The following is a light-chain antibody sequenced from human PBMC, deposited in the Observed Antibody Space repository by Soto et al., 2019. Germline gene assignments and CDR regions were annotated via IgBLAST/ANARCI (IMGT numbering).Light chain of an antibody. CDR2: EGT. CDR1: SSDVGSFNL. Sequence: QSVLTQPASVSGSPGQSITISCTGTSSDVGSFNLVSWYQQHPGQAPKLMIYEGTKRPSGVSNRFSGSKSANTASLTISGLQPEDEADYFCCSYTGDTTWVFGGATKLTVL. CDR3: CSYTGDTTWV. J-gene: IGLJ3*02. V-gene: IGLV2-23*01.